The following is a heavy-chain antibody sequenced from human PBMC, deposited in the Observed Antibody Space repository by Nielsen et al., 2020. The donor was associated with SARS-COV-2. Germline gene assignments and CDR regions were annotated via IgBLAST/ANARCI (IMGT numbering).Heavy chain of an antibody. J-gene: IGHJ4*02. V-gene: IGHV3-48*03. Sequence: GESLKISCAASGFTFSSYEMNWVRQAPGKGLEWVSRINSDGSSTSYADSVKGRFTISRDNAKNSLYLQMNSLRVEDTAVYYCARTYCSRTSCHNADWGQGILVTVSS. CDR1: GFTFSSYE. CDR3: ARTYCSRTSCHNAD. CDR2: INSDGSST. D-gene: IGHD2-2*01.